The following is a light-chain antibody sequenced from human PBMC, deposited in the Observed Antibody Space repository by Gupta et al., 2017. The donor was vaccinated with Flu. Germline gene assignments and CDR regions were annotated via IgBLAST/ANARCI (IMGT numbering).Light chain of an antibody. CDR2: AAS. CDR3: QHRNSDHFALT. J-gene: IGKJ4*01. Sequence: DIQLTQSPSFLSASVGDRVTITCRASQGSSTFLAWYQQKPAKAPKLLIYAASTLQRGVPSRFSGSGDGTEFTLTISSRQPEDFATYYCQHRNSDHFALTFGGGTKVEIK. V-gene: IGKV1-9*01. CDR1: QGSSTF.